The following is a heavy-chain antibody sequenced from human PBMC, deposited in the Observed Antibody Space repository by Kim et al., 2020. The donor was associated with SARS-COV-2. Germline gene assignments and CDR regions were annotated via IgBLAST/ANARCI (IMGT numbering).Heavy chain of an antibody. CDR2: ISGSGGST. J-gene: IGHJ4*02. CDR1: GFTFSSYA. Sequence: GGSLRLSCAASGFTFSSYAMSWVRQAPGKGLEWVSAISGSGGSTYYADSVKGRFTISRDNSKNTLYLQMNSLRAEDTAVYYCAKDPPDLSSSEGGFDYWGQGTLVTVSS. V-gene: IGHV3-23*01. D-gene: IGHD6-13*01. CDR3: AKDPPDLSSSEGGFDY.